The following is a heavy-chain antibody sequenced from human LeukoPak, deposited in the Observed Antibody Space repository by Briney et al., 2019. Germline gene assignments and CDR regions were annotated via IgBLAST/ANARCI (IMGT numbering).Heavy chain of an antibody. V-gene: IGHV1-2*06. CDR1: GYTFTGYY. CDR2: INPNSGGT. D-gene: IGHD3-16*02. J-gene: IGHJ4*02. Sequence: GASVKVSCKASGYTFTGYYMRWVRQAPGQGLEWMGRINPNSGGTNYAQKFQGRVTMTRDTSISTAYMELSRLRSDDTAVYYCARVQYDYVWGSYLHYWGQGTLVTVSS. CDR3: ARVQYDYVWGSYLHY.